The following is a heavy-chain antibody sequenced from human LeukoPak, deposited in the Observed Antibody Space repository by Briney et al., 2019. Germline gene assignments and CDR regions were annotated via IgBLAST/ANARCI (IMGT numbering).Heavy chain of an antibody. CDR2: INPNSGGT. D-gene: IGHD3-22*01. V-gene: IGHV1-2*02. J-gene: IGHJ4*02. CDR3: ARAVYYYDSLDY. Sequence: VASVKVSCKASGYTFTGYYMHWVRQAPGQGLEWMGWINPNSGGTNYAQKFQGRVTMTRDTSISTAYMELSRLRSDDTAVYYCARAVYYYDSLDYWGQGTLVTVSS. CDR1: GYTFTGYY.